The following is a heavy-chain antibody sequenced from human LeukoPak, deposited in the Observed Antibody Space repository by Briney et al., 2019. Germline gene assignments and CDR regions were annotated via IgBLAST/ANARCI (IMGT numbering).Heavy chain of an antibody. CDR3: ATGVHGIAAAGDYYFDY. V-gene: IGHV4-59*01. CDR2: MYYRGNT. Sequence: PSETLSLTCTASGGSISSYYWSWLRQPPGKGLEWSGYMYYRGNTNYDPSLKSRVTISIDTPNNQFSLRLSSVTAADTAVYYCATGVHGIAAAGDYYFDYWGQGTLVTVSS. J-gene: IGHJ4*02. D-gene: IGHD6-13*01. CDR1: GGSISSYY.